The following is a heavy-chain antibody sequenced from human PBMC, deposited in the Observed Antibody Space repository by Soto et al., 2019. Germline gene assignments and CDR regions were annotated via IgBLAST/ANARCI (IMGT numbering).Heavy chain of an antibody. Sequence: QLQLQESGPGLVKPSGTLSLTCTVSGGSISTSSYYWGWIRQPPGKGLEWIGSTRNTNYNPSLKSRVTISVNTSKNQFSLKLRSVTDADTAVYYCATPGDYVAYWGQGTLVTVSS. CDR1: GGSISTSSYY. V-gene: IGHV4-39*01. CDR2: TRNT. CDR3: ATPGDYVAY. D-gene: IGHD4-17*01. J-gene: IGHJ4*02.